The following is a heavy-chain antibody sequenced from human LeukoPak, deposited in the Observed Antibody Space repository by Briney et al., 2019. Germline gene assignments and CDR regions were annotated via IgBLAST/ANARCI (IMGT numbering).Heavy chain of an antibody. Sequence: GGSLRLSCAASGFTFSSYVMSWVRQAPGKGLEWVANIKQDGSEKYYVDSVKGRFTISRDNAKNSLYLQMNSLRAEDTAVYYCARDSSGVDYWGQGTLVTVSS. V-gene: IGHV3-7*01. CDR3: ARDSSGVDY. CDR1: GFTFSSYV. J-gene: IGHJ4*02. CDR2: IKQDGSEK. D-gene: IGHD6-19*01.